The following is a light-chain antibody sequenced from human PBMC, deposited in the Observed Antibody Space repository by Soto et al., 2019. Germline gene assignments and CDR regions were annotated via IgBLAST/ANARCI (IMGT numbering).Light chain of an antibody. Sequence: QPVLTQPPSVSGAPGQRVTISCTGSSSNIGAGYDVHWYQQLPGTAPKALIYGNNNRPSGVPDRFSGSKSGTSASLAITGLQAEDEADYYCQSYDSSLSGYVFGTGTKLTVL. V-gene: IGLV1-40*01. CDR2: GNN. CDR3: QSYDSSLSGYV. J-gene: IGLJ1*01. CDR1: SSNIGAGYD.